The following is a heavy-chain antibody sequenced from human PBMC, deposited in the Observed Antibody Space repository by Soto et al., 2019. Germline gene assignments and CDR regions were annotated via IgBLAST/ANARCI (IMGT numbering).Heavy chain of an antibody. CDR3: ARETSTGNYYMDV. CDR1: GFTFSSYA. J-gene: IGHJ6*03. V-gene: IGHV3-23*01. CDR2: ISGSGGRT. Sequence: GGSLRLSCAASGFTFSSYAMSWVRQAPGKGLEWVSAISGSGGRTYYADSVKGRFTISRDNAKNSLSLQMNSLRAADTAVYYCARETSTGNYYMDVWGKGTTVTVSS. D-gene: IGHD2-2*01.